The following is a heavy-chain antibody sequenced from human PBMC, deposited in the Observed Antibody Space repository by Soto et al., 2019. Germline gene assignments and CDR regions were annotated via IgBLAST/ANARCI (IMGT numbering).Heavy chain of an antibody. CDR3: ARGVATIGP. J-gene: IGHJ5*02. Sequence: SVTLSLTCTVSGDSISSYYWSWIRQPPGKGLEWIGYIYYSGSTNYNPSLKSRVTISVDTPKNQFSLKLTSVTAADTAVYYCARGVATIGPWGQGTLVTVSS. D-gene: IGHD5-12*01. CDR1: GDSISSYY. CDR2: IYYSGST. V-gene: IGHV4-59*01.